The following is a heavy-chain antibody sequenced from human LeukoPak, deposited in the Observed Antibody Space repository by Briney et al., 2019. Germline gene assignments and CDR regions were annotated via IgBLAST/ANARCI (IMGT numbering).Heavy chain of an antibody. CDR1: GDTFSSYA. V-gene: IGHV1-69*01. D-gene: IGHD1-26*01. J-gene: IGHJ4*02. CDR3: AIESGSYGVDLYY. CDR2: IIPIFGTA. Sequence: SVKVSCKASGDTFSSYAISWVRQAPGQGLEWMGGIIPIFGTANYAQKFQGRVTITADASTSTAYMELSSLRSEDTAVYYCAIESGSYGVDLYYWGQGTLVTVSS.